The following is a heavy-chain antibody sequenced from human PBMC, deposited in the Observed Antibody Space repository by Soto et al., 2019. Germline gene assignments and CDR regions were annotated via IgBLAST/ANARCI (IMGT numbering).Heavy chain of an antibody. CDR3: VRLTGSYFQEGPDY. V-gene: IGHV5-51*01. D-gene: IGHD1-26*01. Sequence: VQLVQSGAEVKKPGESLKISCKGSGYDFAIYWIGWVRQMPGKGLEWMGIFYPGDSDYRYNPSFRGPVTISVDKSINTAYLLRDSLKASDTAMYYCVRLTGSYFQEGPDYWGQVTLVTVSS. CDR2: FYPGDSDY. CDR1: GYDFAIYW. J-gene: IGHJ4*02.